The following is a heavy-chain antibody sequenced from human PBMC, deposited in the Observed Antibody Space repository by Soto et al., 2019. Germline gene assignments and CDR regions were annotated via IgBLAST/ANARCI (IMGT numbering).Heavy chain of an antibody. D-gene: IGHD3-3*01. V-gene: IGHV4-31*03. J-gene: IGHJ4*02. CDR1: GGSISSGGYY. Sequence: SETLSLTCTVSGGSISSGGYYWSWIRQHPGKGLEWIGYIYYSGSTYYNPSLKSRVTISVDTSKNQFSLKLSSVTAADTAVYYCARGVFTGTIFGTHGYWGQGTLVTVSS. CDR3: ARGVFTGTIFGTHGY. CDR2: IYYSGST.